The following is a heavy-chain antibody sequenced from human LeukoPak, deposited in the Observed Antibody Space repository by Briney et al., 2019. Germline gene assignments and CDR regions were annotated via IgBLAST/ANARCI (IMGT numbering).Heavy chain of an antibody. CDR3: ARQRGYSYGRFDY. CDR1: GFTFTTNW. V-gene: IGHV3-7*01. J-gene: IGHJ4*02. CDR2: IKEDGSEK. D-gene: IGHD5-18*01. Sequence: GESLKISCRYSGFTFTTNWIGWVRQMPGKGLEWVANIKEDGSEKYYVDSVKGRFTFSRDNAKNSLYLQMNNLRAEDTAVYYCARQRGYSYGRFDYWGQGTLVTVSS.